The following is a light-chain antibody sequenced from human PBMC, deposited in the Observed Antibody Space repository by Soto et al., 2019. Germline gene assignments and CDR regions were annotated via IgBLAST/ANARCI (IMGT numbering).Light chain of an antibody. J-gene: IGLJ1*01. Sequence: QSALAQPPSASGSPGQSVTISCTGTSSDVGGYNYVPWYQQHPGKAPKLMIYEVSKRPSGVPDRFSGSKSGNTASLTVSGLQAEDEADYYCSSYAGSVYVFGTGTKVTVL. V-gene: IGLV2-8*01. CDR2: EVS. CDR1: SSDVGGYNY. CDR3: SSYAGSVYV.